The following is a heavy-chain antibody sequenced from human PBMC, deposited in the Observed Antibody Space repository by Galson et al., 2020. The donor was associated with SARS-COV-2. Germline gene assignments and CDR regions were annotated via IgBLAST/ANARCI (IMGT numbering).Heavy chain of an antibody. D-gene: IGHD2-8*02. V-gene: IGHV3-23*01. Sequence: GESLKISCAVSGVTLSEYGMSWVRQAPGKGLEWVSGISGSGDITDYANSVKGRFTISKDNSKSTVDLQMNSVRAEDTAIYYCAKDRYCVGGVCPLDYWGLGTLVTVSS. CDR3: AKDRYCVGGVCPLDY. CDR2: ISGSGDIT. J-gene: IGHJ4*02. CDR1: GVTLSEYG.